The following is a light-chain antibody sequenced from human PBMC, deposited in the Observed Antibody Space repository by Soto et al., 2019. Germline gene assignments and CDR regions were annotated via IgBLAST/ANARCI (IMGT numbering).Light chain of an antibody. CDR2: DAS. V-gene: IGKV3-11*01. CDR3: QQHSKLPLYT. J-gene: IGKJ2*01. CDR1: QSVSSY. Sequence: EVVLTQSPATLSLSPGERATLSCRASQSVSSYLAWYQQKPGQAPRLLIYDASNRATGIPARFSGSGSGDDFPLTISSLEPEDSAVYYCQQHSKLPLYTFGQGTKLEIK.